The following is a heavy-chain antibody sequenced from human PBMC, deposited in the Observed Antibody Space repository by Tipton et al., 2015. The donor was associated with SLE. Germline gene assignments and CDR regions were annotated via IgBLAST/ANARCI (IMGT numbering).Heavy chain of an antibody. CDR1: GGSISSSSYY. V-gene: IGHV4-39*07. CDR3: ARVVTGTWGY. Sequence: TLSLTCTASGGSISSSSYYWGWIRQPPGKGLEWIGYIYYSGSTYYNPSLKSRVTISVDTSKNQFSLKLSSVTAADTAVYYCARVVTGTWGYWGQGTLVTVSS. J-gene: IGHJ4*02. D-gene: IGHD1-7*01. CDR2: IYYSGST.